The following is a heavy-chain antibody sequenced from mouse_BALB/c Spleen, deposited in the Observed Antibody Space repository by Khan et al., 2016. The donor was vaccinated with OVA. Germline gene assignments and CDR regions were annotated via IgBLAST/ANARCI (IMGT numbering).Heavy chain of an antibody. Sequence: EVQLQESGPGLVKPSQSLSLTCTVTGYSITSDYAWNWIRQFPGNKLEWMGYISYSGNTKYNPSLTSRIFITRDTSKNQFFLLLNFVTIEDTATYYCGRIQGGDFDYWGQGTTLTVSS. D-gene: IGHD3-2*02. CDR1: GYSITSDYA. V-gene: IGHV3-2*02. CDR3: GRIQGGDFDY. CDR2: ISYSGNT. J-gene: IGHJ2*01.